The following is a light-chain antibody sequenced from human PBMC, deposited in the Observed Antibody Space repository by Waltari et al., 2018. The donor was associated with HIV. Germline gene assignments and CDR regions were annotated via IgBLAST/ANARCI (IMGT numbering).Light chain of an antibody. V-gene: IGLV1-36*01. CDR2: YDD. CDR1: SSNIGNNA. CDR3: AAWDDSLNGVV. Sequence: QSVLTQPPSVSEAPRQRVTIPCSESSSNIGNNAVHWYQQLPGKPPKLLIYYDDLLASGVSDRFPGSKSGTSASLAISGLQSEDESDYYCAAWDDSLNGVVFGGGTKLTVL. J-gene: IGLJ2*01.